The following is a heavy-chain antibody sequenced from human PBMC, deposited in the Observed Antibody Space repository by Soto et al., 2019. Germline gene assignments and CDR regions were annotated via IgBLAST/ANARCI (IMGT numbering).Heavy chain of an antibody. D-gene: IGHD6-19*01. V-gene: IGHV3-23*01. Sequence: PGGSLRLSCAASGFTFSNYGMHWVRQAPGKGLEWVSAISGSGGSTYYADSVKGRFTISRDNSKNTLYLQMNSLRAEDTAVYYCAKASMYSSTTRWGQGTLVTVSS. CDR3: AKASMYSSTTR. CDR2: ISGSGGST. J-gene: IGHJ4*02. CDR1: GFTFSNYG.